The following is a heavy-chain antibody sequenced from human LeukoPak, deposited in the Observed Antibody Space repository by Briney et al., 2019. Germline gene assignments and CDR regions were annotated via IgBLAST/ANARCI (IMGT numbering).Heavy chain of an antibody. V-gene: IGHV1-46*01. D-gene: IGHD3-16*02. Sequence: ASVKVSCKASGYTFTSYYMHWVRQAPGQGLEWMGIINPSGGSTSYAQKFQGRVTMTRDMSTSTVYMELSSLRSEDTAVYYCARRAYDYVCGSYRYARPFDYWGQGTMVTVSS. CDR3: ARRAYDYVCGSYRYARPFDY. CDR2: INPSGGST. CDR1: GYTFTSYY. J-gene: IGHJ4*02.